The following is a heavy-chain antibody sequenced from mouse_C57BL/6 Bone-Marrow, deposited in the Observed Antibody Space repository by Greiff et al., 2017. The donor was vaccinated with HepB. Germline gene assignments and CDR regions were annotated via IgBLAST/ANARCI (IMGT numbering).Heavy chain of an antibody. CDR3: ARSRGYLAWFAY. J-gene: IGHJ3*01. Sequence: VQGVESGPELVKPGASVKISCKASGYTFTDYYINWVKQRPGQGLEWIGWIFPGSGSTYYNEKFKGKATLTVDKSSSTAYMLLSSLTSEDSAVYFCARSRGYLAWFAYWGQGTLVTVSA. D-gene: IGHD2-2*01. CDR2: IFPGSGST. V-gene: IGHV1-75*01. CDR1: GYTFTDYY.